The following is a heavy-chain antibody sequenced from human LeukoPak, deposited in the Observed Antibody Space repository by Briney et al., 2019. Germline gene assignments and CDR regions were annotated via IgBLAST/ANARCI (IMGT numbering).Heavy chain of an antibody. D-gene: IGHD2-21*02. CDR2: IYSGGST. J-gene: IGHJ5*02. Sequence: PGGSLRLSCAASGFTVSSNYMSWVRQAPGKGLELFSLIYSGGSTYYADSVKGRFTISRDNSKDTLYLQMNTLGAEDPAVYYCGRGNKVTYFVSWAQGTLVTVSS. CDR3: GRGNKVTYFVS. V-gene: IGHV3-53*01. CDR1: GFTVSSNY.